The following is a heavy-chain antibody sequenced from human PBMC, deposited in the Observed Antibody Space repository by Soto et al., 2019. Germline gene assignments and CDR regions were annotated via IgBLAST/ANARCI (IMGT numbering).Heavy chain of an antibody. CDR2: IIPIFGTA. CDR1: GGTFSSYA. D-gene: IGHD2-2*02. J-gene: IGHJ6*02. Sequence: SVKVSCKASGGTFSSYAISWVRQAPGQGLEWMGGIIPIFGTANYAQKFQGRVTITADKSTSTAYMELSSLRSEDTAVYYCARAIVVVPADISGMDVWGQGTTVTGSS. CDR3: ARAIVVVPADISGMDV. V-gene: IGHV1-69*06.